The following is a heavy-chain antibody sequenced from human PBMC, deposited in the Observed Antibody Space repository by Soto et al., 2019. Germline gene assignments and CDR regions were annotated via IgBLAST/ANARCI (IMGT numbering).Heavy chain of an antibody. CDR3: ARAPTQYDILAGTWSYYGIEV. D-gene: IGHD3-9*01. CDR1: GGSISSYY. J-gene: IGHJ6*02. V-gene: IGHV4-4*07. Sequence: QVQLQESGPGLVKPSETLSLTCTVSGGSISSYYWSCIRQPAGKVLELLGRTYTSGSTNYNHSLKSRVTMSVDTPKNQFSLKLSSVTAADTAVYDCARAPTQYDILAGTWSYYGIEVWGQGTTVTVSS. CDR2: TYTSGST.